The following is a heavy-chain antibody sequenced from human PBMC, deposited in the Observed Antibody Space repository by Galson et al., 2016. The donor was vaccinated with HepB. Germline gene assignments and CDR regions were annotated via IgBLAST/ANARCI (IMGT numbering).Heavy chain of an antibody. D-gene: IGHD5-18*01. J-gene: IGHJ4*02. V-gene: IGHV3-21*01. CDR3: ARTKLQLLYYFDY. Sequence: QAPGKGLEWVSSISSSSSYIYYADSVKGRFTISRDNAKNSPYLQMNSLRAEDTAVYYCARTKLQLLYYFDYWGQGTLVTVSS. CDR2: ISSSSSYI.